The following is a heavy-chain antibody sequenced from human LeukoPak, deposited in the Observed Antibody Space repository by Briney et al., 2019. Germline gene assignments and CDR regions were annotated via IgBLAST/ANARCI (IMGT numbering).Heavy chain of an antibody. V-gene: IGHV3-23*01. Sequence: GGSLRLSCAASGFTFSSYAMSWVRQAPGKGLEWVSSISGSGGATYYADAMKGRLTISRDNSKNTLFLQMNSLRAEDTAVYYCARGDFWSGYYQLYYYYYMDVWGKGTTVTVSS. D-gene: IGHD3-3*01. CDR3: ARGDFWSGYYQLYYYYYMDV. CDR1: GFTFSSYA. J-gene: IGHJ6*03. CDR2: ISGSGGAT.